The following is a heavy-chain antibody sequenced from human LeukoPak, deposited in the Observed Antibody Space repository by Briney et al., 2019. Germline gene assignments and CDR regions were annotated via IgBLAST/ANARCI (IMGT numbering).Heavy chain of an antibody. CDR1: GGSISSYY. J-gene: IGHJ4*02. CDR3: WGWGLGEVLDY. V-gene: IGHV4-59*08. CDR2: IYYSGST. Sequence: PSETLSLTCTVSGGSISSYYWSWIRQPPGKGLEWIGYIYYSGSTNYNPSLKSRVTIFVNTSKNQSSLKLSSVTTADTAVVYLWGWGLGEVLDYWGQGALVTVSS. D-gene: IGHD2-21*01.